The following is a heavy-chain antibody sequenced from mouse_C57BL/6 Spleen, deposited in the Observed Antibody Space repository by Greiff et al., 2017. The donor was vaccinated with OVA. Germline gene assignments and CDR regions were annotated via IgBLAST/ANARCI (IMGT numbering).Heavy chain of an antibody. V-gene: IGHV5-16*01. J-gene: IGHJ3*01. CDR2: INYDGSST. CDR3: ARGDYGSFAY. CDR1: GFTFSDYY. D-gene: IGHD1-1*02. Sequence: EVQRVESEGGLVQPGSSMKLSCTASGFTFSDYYMAWVRQVPEKGLEWVANINYDGSSTYYLDSLKSRFIISRDNAKNILYLQMSSLKSEDTATYYCARGDYGSFAYWGQGTLVTVSA.